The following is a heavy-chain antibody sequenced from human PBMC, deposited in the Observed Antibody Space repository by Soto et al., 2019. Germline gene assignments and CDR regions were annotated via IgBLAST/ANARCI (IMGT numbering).Heavy chain of an antibody. J-gene: IGHJ6*03. CDR2: ISSSSGII. V-gene: IGHV3-23*01. CDR3: ARLPLITMFGVPRLNYQPYYMDV. Sequence: GGSLRLSCAASGFTFSSYAMSWVRQAPGKGLEWVSAISSSSGIIYYADSVKGRFTISRDNAKNSLFLQMNSLRAEDTAVYYCARLPLITMFGVPRLNYQPYYMDVWGKGTAVTVSS. D-gene: IGHD3-3*01. CDR1: GFTFSSYA.